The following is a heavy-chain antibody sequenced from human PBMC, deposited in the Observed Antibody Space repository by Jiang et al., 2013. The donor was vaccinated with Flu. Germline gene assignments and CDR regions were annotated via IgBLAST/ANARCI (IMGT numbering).Heavy chain of an antibody. J-gene: IGHJ3*02. CDR1: GFTFSSYA. Sequence: GGPLRLSCAASGFTFSSYAMNWVRQAPGKGLEWVSSVSGSGGSTYYAASVKGRFTISRDSSKNTLYLQMNSLRAEDTAVYYCAKTNSGSYLGAFDIWGQGTMVTVSS. CDR3: AKTNSGSYLGAFDI. D-gene: IGHD1-26*01. V-gene: IGHV3-23*01. CDR2: VSGSGGST.